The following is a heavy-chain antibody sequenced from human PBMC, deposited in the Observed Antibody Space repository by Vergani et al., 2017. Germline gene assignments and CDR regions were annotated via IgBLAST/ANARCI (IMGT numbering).Heavy chain of an antibody. CDR2: ISYDGSNK. J-gene: IGHJ4*02. V-gene: IGHV3-30*04. Sequence: QVQLVESGGGVVQPGRSLRLSCAASGITFSSYAMHWVRQAPGKGLVWVAVISYDGSNKYYADSVKGRFTISRDNSKNTLYLQMNSLRAEDTAVYYCASGRSRLQCDCWGQGTLVTVSS. CDR1: GITFSSYA. D-gene: IGHD4-11*01. CDR3: ASGRSRLQCDC.